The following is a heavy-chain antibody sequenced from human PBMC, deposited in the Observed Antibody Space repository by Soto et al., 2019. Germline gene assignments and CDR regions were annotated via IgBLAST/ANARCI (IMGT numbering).Heavy chain of an antibody. CDR2: ISDSGNT. Sequence: QVQLQQWGAGLLKPSETLSLTCAVYDGSFSGYSWSWIRQPPGKGLEWIGEISDSGNTNYNPSLKSRVTISVDTSKNQFSLNLSSVTAADTAVYYCARGRQGSRLVMVGGGVRTGNGMDVWGQGTTVTVSS. V-gene: IGHV4-34*01. CDR3: ARGRQGSRLVMVGGGVRTGNGMDV. J-gene: IGHJ6*02. CDR1: DGSFSGYS. D-gene: IGHD3-10*01.